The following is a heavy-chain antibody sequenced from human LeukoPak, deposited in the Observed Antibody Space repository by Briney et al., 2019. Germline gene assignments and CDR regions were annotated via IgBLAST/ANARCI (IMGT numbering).Heavy chain of an antibody. Sequence: ASVKVSCKASGYTFTGYYMHWVRQAPGQGLEWMGWINPNSGGTNYAQKFQGRVTVTSDTSAATAYVELNSLTSEDTAVYYCARERWHCRVNCYSVYYYALGVWGQGTTVTVSS. J-gene: IGHJ6*02. CDR2: INPNSGGT. CDR1: GYTFTGYY. V-gene: IGHV1-2*02. CDR3: ARERWHCRVNCYSVYYYALGV. D-gene: IGHD2-15*01.